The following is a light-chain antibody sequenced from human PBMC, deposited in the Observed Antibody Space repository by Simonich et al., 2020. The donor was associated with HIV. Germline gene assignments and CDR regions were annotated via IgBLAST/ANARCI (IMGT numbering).Light chain of an antibody. CDR2: WAS. Sequence: DIVMTQSPDSLAVSLGERATINCKSSQSILYNSNNKNYLAWYQQKPGQAPKLLIYWASTRESGVPERFSGSGSGTDFTLTISSLQAEDVAVYYCQQYYITPPTFGQGTQVEIK. J-gene: IGKJ1*01. CDR1: QSILYNSNNKNY. V-gene: IGKV4-1*01. CDR3: QQYYITPPT.